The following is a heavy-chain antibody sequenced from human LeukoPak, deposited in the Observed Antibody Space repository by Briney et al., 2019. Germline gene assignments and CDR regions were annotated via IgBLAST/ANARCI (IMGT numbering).Heavy chain of an antibody. V-gene: IGHV3-21*01. J-gene: IGHJ4*02. CDR1: GFTFARYS. CDR3: VRAVEYYYDSSGYAVDY. Sequence: GGSLRLSCAASGFTFARYSMDWVRQAPGKGLEWVSSVSSSSSNIYYADSVTGRFTISRDNAKNSLYLQMNSLRAEDTAVYYCVRAVEYYYDSSGYAVDYWGQGTLVTVSS. D-gene: IGHD3-22*01. CDR2: VSSSSSNI.